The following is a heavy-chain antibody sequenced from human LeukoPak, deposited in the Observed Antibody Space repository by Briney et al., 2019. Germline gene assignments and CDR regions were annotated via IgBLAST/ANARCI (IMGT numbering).Heavy chain of an antibody. V-gene: IGHV4-59*12. CDR2: IYYSGST. Sequence: SETLSLTCSVSGGSISNYYWSWIRQPPGKGLEWIGYIYYSGSTNYNPSLKSRVTISVDTSKNQLSLKLSSVTAADTAVYYCARGIADPYSFDSWGQGTLVTVSS. J-gene: IGHJ4*02. CDR1: GGSISNYY. D-gene: IGHD6-13*01. CDR3: ARGIADPYSFDS.